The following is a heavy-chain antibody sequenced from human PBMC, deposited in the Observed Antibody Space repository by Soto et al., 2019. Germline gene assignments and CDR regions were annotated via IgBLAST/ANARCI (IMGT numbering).Heavy chain of an antibody. J-gene: IGHJ5*02. D-gene: IGHD3-16*01. CDR1: GYTFTTYF. CDR3: ARDGCPTSTCAGGGNWFDP. CDR2: INPSGGGT. Sequence: QVQLVQSGAEVKKPGASVKISCKPFGYTFTTYFMHWVRQAPGQGLEWMGTINPSGGGTSYAQRFQGRVTMTRDTSTSTVYMELSSLRTDDTAFYYCARDGCPTSTCAGGGNWFDPWGQGTLVTVSS. V-gene: IGHV1-46*01.